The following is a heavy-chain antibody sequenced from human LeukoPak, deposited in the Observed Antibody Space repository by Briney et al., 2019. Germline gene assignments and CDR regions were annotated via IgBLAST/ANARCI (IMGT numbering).Heavy chain of an antibody. D-gene: IGHD1-26*01. CDR3: ARASGSYFALGASDI. Sequence: SETLSLTCTVSGGSISSSSYYWGWIRQPPGKGLEWIGSIYYSGSAYYNPSLKSRVTISVDTSKNQFSLKLSSVTAADTAVYYCARASGSYFALGASDIWGQGTMVTVSS. V-gene: IGHV4-39*07. J-gene: IGHJ3*02. CDR1: GGSISSSSYY. CDR2: IYYSGSA.